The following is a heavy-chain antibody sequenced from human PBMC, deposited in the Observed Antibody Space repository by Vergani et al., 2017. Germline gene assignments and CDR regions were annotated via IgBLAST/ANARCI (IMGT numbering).Heavy chain of an antibody. CDR2: IYNSGNG. CDR3: ASGKYYSDSTSHFRGRYFDV. V-gene: IGHV4-39*01. J-gene: IGHJ2*01. D-gene: IGHD3-16*01. CDR1: GDSIISRSYY. Sequence: QMQLQESGPGLVKASETLSLTRTVSGDSIISRSYYWGWIRQPPGKGLEWIGSIYNSGNGDSSSSLKSRVTISADTSKNQFSLRLTSVTAADTAVYYCASGKYYSDSTSHFRGRYFDVWGRGTLVTVPS.